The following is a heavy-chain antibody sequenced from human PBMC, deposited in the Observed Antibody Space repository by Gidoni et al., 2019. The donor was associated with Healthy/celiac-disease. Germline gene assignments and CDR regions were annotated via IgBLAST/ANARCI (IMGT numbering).Heavy chain of an antibody. CDR2: ISSSSSYT. J-gene: IGHJ6*02. Sequence: QVQLVESGGGLVKPGGSLRLSCAASGFNFSDYYMSWIRQAPGKGLEWVSYISSSSSYTNYADSVKGRFTISRDNAKNSLYLQMNSLRAEDTAVYYCARTRWSGTLYHYYYYGMDVWGQGTTVTVSS. D-gene: IGHD3-3*01. V-gene: IGHV3-11*06. CDR1: GFNFSDYY. CDR3: ARTRWSGTLYHYYYYGMDV.